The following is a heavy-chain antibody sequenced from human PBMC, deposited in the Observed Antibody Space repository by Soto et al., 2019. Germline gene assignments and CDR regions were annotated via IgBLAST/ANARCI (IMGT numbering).Heavy chain of an antibody. CDR1: GFTFSSYS. CDR3: AREADYGDYLGENYYYYGMDV. J-gene: IGHJ6*02. CDR2: ISSSSSYI. Sequence: GGSLRLSCAASGFTFSSYSMNWVRQAPGKGLEWVSSISSSSSYIYYADSVKGRFTISRDNAKNSLYLQMNSLRAEDTAVYYCAREADYGDYLGENYYYYGMDVWGQGTTVTVSS. V-gene: IGHV3-21*01. D-gene: IGHD4-17*01.